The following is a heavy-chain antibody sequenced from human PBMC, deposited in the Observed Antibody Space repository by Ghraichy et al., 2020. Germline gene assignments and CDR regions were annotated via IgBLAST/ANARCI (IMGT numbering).Heavy chain of an antibody. Sequence: SETLSLTCTVSGGSISSYYWSWIRQPPGKGLEWIGYIYYSGSTNYNPSLKSRVTISVDTSKNQFSLKLSSVTAADTAVYYCARWSGYSGYDFHFEYWGQGTLVTVSS. J-gene: IGHJ4*02. CDR2: IYYSGST. CDR1: GGSISSYY. CDR3: ARWSGYSGYDFHFEY. D-gene: IGHD5-12*01. V-gene: IGHV4-59*01.